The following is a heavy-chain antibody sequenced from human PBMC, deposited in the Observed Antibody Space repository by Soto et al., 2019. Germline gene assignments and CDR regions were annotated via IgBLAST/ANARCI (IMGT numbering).Heavy chain of an antibody. CDR2: IYYSGST. J-gene: IGHJ4*02. CDR1: GGSISSSSYY. CDR3: ARHFSYAKVWFGELLSAGPKEQAQDY. Sequence: NPSETLSLTCTVSGGSISSSSYYWGWIRQPPGKGLEWIGSIYYSGSTYYNPSLKSRVTISVDTSKNQFSLKLSSVTAADTAVYYCARHFSYAKVWFGELLSAGPKEQAQDYWGQGTLVTVSS. V-gene: IGHV4-39*01. D-gene: IGHD3-10*01.